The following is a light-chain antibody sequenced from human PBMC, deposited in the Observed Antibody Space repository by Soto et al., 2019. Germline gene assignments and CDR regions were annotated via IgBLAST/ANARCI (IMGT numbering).Light chain of an antibody. CDR3: QQYNSYWT. J-gene: IGKJ1*01. V-gene: IGKV1-5*01. Sequence: DIQMTQSPSTLSASVGDRVTITCRASQSISSWLAWYQQKPGKAPKLLIYDASSLESGVPSRFSSSGSGTEFTLTISSLQLDDFATYYCQQYNSYWTFGQGTKVEIK. CDR1: QSISSW. CDR2: DAS.